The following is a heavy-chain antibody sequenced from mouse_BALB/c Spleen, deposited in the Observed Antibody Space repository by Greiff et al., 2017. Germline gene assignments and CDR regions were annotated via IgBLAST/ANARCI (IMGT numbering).Heavy chain of an antibody. J-gene: IGHJ3*01. CDR3: ARNQDYGNYEFAY. Sequence: QVQLQQSGPGLVQPSQSLSITCTVSGFSLTSYGVHWVRQSPGKGLEWLGVIWSGGSTDYNAAFISRLSISKDNSKSQVFFKMNSLQANDTAIYYCARNQDYGNYEFAYWGQGTLVTVSA. CDR2: IWSGGST. D-gene: IGHD2-1*01. CDR1: GFSLTSYG. V-gene: IGHV2-2*02.